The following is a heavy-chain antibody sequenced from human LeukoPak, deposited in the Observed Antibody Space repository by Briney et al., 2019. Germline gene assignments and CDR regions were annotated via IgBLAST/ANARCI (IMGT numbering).Heavy chain of an antibody. D-gene: IGHD3-10*01. CDR1: GFTFSSYC. CDR2: ISGSSGST. CDR3: AKFRYGSGSYYSYFDS. V-gene: IGHV3-23*01. Sequence: SGGSLRLSCAASGFTFSSYCMSSVRQAPGKGLEWVSAISGSSGSTSYADSVKGRFTISRDNSKNTLYLQMNSLRAEDTAVYYCAKFRYGSGSYYSYFDSWGQGTLVTVSS. J-gene: IGHJ4*02.